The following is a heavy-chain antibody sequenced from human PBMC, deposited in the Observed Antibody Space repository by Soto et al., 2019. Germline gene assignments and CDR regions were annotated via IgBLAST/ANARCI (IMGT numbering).Heavy chain of an antibody. D-gene: IGHD2-15*01. Sequence: GGSVRLSCAASGFTFSSYSMNWVRQAPGKGLEWVSSISSSSSYIYYADSVKGRFTISRDNAKNSLYLQMNSLRAEDTAVYYCARDSGGNSGAAFDIWGQGTMVT. CDR2: ISSSSSYI. CDR1: GFTFSSYS. J-gene: IGHJ3*02. V-gene: IGHV3-21*01. CDR3: ARDSGGNSGAAFDI.